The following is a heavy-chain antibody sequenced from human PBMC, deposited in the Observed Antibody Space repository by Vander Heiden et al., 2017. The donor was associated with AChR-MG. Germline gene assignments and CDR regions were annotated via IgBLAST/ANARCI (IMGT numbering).Heavy chain of an antibody. CDR2: ISSSSSYT. CDR1: GFTFGDDY. Sequence: QVQLVASGGVLVKPGWSLTLPCAASGFTFGDDYMSWIRQAPGKGLEWVSYISSSSSYTNYADSVKGRFTISRDNAKNSLYLQMNSLRAEDTAVYYCARVGILTGSDAFDIWGQGTMVTVSS. J-gene: IGHJ3*02. V-gene: IGHV3-11*06. D-gene: IGHD3-9*01. CDR3: ARVGILTGSDAFDI.